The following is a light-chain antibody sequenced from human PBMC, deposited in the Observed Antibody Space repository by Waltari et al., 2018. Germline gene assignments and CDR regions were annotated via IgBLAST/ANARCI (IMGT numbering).Light chain of an antibody. CDR1: SSDIGDFNY. J-gene: IGLJ2*01. Sequence: SALTQPASVSGSPGQSITISCTGTSSDIGDFNYISWYQQHPGEGPKLIIYGVTKRPSGVSMRFSGSKSGNTASLTISGLQADDEAEYFCSSYTDTNTLHVVFGGGTKLSVL. CDR3: SSYTDTNTLHVV. V-gene: IGLV2-14*03. CDR2: GVT.